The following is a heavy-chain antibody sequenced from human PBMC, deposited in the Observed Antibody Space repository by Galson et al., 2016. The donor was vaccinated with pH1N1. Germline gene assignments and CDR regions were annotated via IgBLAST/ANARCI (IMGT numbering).Heavy chain of an antibody. V-gene: IGHV3-33*08. Sequence: SLRLSCAASGFSFSGYAMHWVRQPPGKGLEWVAVIWYDGSNKYYADSVKGRFTISRDNSKNTLYLQMNSLRAEDTAVYYCARHQGTGEWGYYFDYWGQGTLVTVSS. CDR2: IWYDGSNK. CDR3: ARHQGTGEWGYYFDY. J-gene: IGHJ4*02. D-gene: IGHD7-27*01. CDR1: GFSFSGYA.